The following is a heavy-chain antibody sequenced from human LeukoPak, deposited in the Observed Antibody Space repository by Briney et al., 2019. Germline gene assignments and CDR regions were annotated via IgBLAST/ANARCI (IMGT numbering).Heavy chain of an antibody. CDR3: ARDHGADIVVVPAAFDY. CDR2: ISGSGGRP. V-gene: IGHV3-23*01. Sequence: GGSLRLSCAASGFTFSSCAMSWVRQAPGKGLEWVSAISGSGGRPYYADSVKGRFTISRDNSKNTLYLQMNSLRAEDTAVYYCARDHGADIVVVPAAFDYWGQGTLVTVSS. CDR1: GFTFSSCA. J-gene: IGHJ4*02. D-gene: IGHD2-2*01.